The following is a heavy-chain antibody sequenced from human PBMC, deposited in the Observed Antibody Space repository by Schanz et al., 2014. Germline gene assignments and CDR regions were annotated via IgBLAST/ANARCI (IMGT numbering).Heavy chain of an antibody. D-gene: IGHD3-3*01. Sequence: QVRLVQSGAELKMPGATVKVSCETSGYTFTNYGVSWVRQAPGQGLEWVAWISPYNGNTAYAQNLKGRVRMTTDTSTATAYMELRSLTSDDTAVYYCARDRVYRVLKGENRFYFDYWGQGTLVIVSS. CDR2: ISPYNGNT. CDR3: ARDRVYRVLKGENRFYFDY. J-gene: IGHJ4*02. CDR1: GYTFTNYG. V-gene: IGHV1-18*01.